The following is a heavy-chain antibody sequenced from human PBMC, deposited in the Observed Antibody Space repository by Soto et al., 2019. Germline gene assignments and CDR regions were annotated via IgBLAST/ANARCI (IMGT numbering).Heavy chain of an antibody. Sequence: GGSLRLSCAASGFTVSSNYMSWVHQAPGKGLEWVSVIYSGGSTYYADPVKGRFTISRDNSKNTLYLQMNGLRAEDTAVYYCARDYCTNGVCYDAIDYWGQGTLVTVSS. CDR1: GFTVSSNY. V-gene: IGHV3-66*01. J-gene: IGHJ4*02. CDR2: IYSGGST. CDR3: ARDYCTNGVCYDAIDY. D-gene: IGHD2-8*01.